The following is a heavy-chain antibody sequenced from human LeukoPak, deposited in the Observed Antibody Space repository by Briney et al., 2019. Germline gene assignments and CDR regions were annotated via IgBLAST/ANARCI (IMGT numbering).Heavy chain of an antibody. J-gene: IGHJ4*02. D-gene: IGHD3-10*01. CDR1: GYTFTSYG. CDR3: ARDQRITMVRGVSIFDY. Sequence: ASVKVSCKASGYTFTSYGISWVRQAPGQGLEWMGWISAYNGNTNYAQKLQGRVTMTTDTSTSTAYMELRSLRSDDTAVYYCARDQRITMVRGVSIFDYWGQGTLVTVSS. CDR2: ISAYNGNT. V-gene: IGHV1-18*01.